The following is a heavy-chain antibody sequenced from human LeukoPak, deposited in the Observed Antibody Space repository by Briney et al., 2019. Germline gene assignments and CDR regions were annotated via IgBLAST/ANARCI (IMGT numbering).Heavy chain of an antibody. CDR3: AKGGKWDVTPFDY. D-gene: IGHD1-26*01. CDR1: GFTFSSYA. V-gene: IGHV3-23*01. J-gene: IGHJ4*02. Sequence: GGSLRLSCAASGFTFSSYAMSWVRQAPGKGLEWVSAISGGGGSTYYADSVKGRFTISRDNSKNTLYQQVNSLRAEDTAVYYCAKGGKWDVTPFDYWGQGTLVTVSS. CDR2: ISGGGGST.